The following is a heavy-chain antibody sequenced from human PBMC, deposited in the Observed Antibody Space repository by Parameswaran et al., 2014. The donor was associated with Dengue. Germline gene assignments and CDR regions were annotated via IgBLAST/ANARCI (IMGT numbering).Heavy chain of an antibody. Sequence: WIRQPPGKGLEWVSYISTTGGDIYYADSVKGRFTISRDNAKNSLYLQMNTLRAEDTAVYHCAIVGSVYGMDVWGHGTSVTVSS. CDR2: ISTTGGDI. J-gene: IGHJ6*02. V-gene: IGHV3-48*03. CDR3: AIVGSVYGMDV. D-gene: IGHD2-21*01.